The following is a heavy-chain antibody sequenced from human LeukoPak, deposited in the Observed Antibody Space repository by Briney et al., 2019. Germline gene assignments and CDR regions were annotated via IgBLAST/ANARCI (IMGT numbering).Heavy chain of an antibody. CDR2: ISYDGSNK. D-gene: IGHD3-16*02. CDR3: ARAHYDYVWGTYRLPDY. J-gene: IGHJ4*02. Sequence: GGSLRLSCAASEFTFSTYAIHWVRQAPGKGLEWVAVISYDGSNKYYADSVKGRFTISRDNSKNTLYLQMNSLRAEDTAVYYCARAHYDYVWGTYRLPDYWGQGTLVTVSS. V-gene: IGHV3-30-3*01. CDR1: EFTFSTYA.